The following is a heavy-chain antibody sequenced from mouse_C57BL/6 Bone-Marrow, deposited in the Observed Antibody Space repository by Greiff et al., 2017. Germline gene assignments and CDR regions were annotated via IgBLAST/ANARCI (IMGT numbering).Heavy chain of an antibody. J-gene: IGHJ2*01. D-gene: IGHD1-1*01. V-gene: IGHV5-15*01. CDR1: GFTFSDYG. CDR3: ARQPTVVGDY. Sequence: EVKLVESGGGLVQPGGSLKLSCAASGFTFSDYGMAWVRQAPRTGPEWVAFISNLAYSIYYADPVTGRFTISSENAKNTLYLVMSSLRSEDTAMYYCARQPTVVGDYWGQGTTLTVSS. CDR2: ISNLAYSI.